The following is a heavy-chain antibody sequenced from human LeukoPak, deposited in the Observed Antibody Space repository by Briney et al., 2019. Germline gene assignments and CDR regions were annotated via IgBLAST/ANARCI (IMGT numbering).Heavy chain of an antibody. CDR1: GFTVSSNY. CDR2: IYSGGNT. J-gene: IGHJ5*02. D-gene: IGHD6-13*01. CDR3: ARGAAAAHAGWFDP. Sequence: GGSLRLSCAASGFTVSSNYMSWVRQAPGKGLEWVSAIYSGGNTYYADSVKGRFTISRDNSKNTLYLQMNSLRAEDTAVYYCARGAAAAHAGWFDPWGQGTLVTVSS. V-gene: IGHV3-66*01.